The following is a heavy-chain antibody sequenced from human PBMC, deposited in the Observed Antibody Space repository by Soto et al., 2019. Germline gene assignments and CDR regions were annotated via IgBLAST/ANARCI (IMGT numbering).Heavy chain of an antibody. Sequence: PSETLSLTCTVSGGSVSSGSYYWSWIRQPPGKGLEWIGYIYYSGSTNYNPSLKSRVTISVDTSKNQFSLKLSSVTAADTAVYYCARGSGYFAPWGQGTLVTVS. D-gene: IGHD3-3*01. V-gene: IGHV4-61*01. CDR3: ARGSGYFAP. CDR2: IYYSGST. CDR1: GGSVSSGSYY. J-gene: IGHJ5*02.